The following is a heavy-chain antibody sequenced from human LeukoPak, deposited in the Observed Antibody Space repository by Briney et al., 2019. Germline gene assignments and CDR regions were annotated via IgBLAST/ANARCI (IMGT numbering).Heavy chain of an antibody. CDR2: IYYSGST. CDR3: ARVRIAAAPRVGYYYYMDV. D-gene: IGHD6-13*01. CDR1: GGSISSSSYY. J-gene: IGHJ6*03. Sequence: SETLSLTCTVSGGSISSSSYYWGWIRQPPGKGLEWIGSIYYSGSTYYNPSLKSRVTISVDTSKNQFSLKLSSVTAADTAVYYCARVRIAAAPRVGYYYYMDVWGKGTTVTISS. V-gene: IGHV4-39*07.